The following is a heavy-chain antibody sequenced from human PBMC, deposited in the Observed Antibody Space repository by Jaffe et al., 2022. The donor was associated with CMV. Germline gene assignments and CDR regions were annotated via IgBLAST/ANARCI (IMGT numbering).Heavy chain of an antibody. CDR2: IIPIFGTA. D-gene: IGHD6-19*01. V-gene: IGHV1-69*01. CDR1: GGTFSSYA. CDR3: ARVGGEEYSSGWQHFDY. Sequence: QVQLVQSGAEVKKPGSSVKVSCKASGGTFSSYAISWVRQAPGQGLEWMGGIIPIFGTANYAQKFQGRVTITADESTSTAYMELSSLRSEDTAVYYCARVGGEEYSSGWQHFDYWGQGTLVTVSS. J-gene: IGHJ4*02.